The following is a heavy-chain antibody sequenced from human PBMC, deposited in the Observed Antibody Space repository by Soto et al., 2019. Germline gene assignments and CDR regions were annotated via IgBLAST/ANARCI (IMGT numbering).Heavy chain of an antibody. J-gene: IGHJ6*02. CDR2: IKQDGSEK. V-gene: IGHV3-7*03. D-gene: IGHD2-15*01. CDR1: GFTFNSYW. Sequence: PGGSLRLSCAASGFTFNSYWMSWVRQAPGKGLEWVANIKQDGSEKYYVDSVKGRFTISRDNAKNSLYLQMNSLRADDTAVYYCARNRIGVYYYYAMGVWGQGTTVTVSS. CDR3: ARNRIGVYYYYAMGV.